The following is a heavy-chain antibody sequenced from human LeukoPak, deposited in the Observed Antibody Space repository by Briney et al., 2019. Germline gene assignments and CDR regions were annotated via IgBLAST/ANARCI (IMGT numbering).Heavy chain of an antibody. D-gene: IGHD6-19*01. CDR1: GFTFSDYY. Sequence: GGSLRLSCAASGFTFSDYYMSWIRQAPGKGLEWVSYISSSSSYTNYADSVKGRFTISRDNAKNSLYLQMNSLRAEDTAVYYCARGEVVAGPGNAFDIWGQGTWSPSLQ. CDR2: ISSSSSYT. CDR3: ARGEVVAGPGNAFDI. J-gene: IGHJ3*02. V-gene: IGHV3-11*06.